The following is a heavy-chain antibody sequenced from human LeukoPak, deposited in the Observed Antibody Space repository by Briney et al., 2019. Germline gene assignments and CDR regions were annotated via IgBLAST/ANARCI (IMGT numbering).Heavy chain of an antibody. CDR3: AIIAAPPLIDY. D-gene: IGHD6-13*01. J-gene: IGHJ4*02. Sequence: ASVKVSCKASGYTFTSYAMNWVRQAPGQGLEWMGWINTNTGNPTYAQGFTGRFVFSLDTSVSTAYLQTSSLKAEDTAVYYCAIIAAPPLIDYWGQGTLVTVSS. CDR1: GYTFTSYA. V-gene: IGHV7-4-1*02. CDR2: INTNTGNP.